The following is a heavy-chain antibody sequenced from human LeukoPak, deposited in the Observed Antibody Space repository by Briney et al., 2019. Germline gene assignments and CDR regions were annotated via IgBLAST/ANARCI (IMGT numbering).Heavy chain of an antibody. D-gene: IGHD1-26*01. CDR1: GFTFSSYE. V-gene: IGHV3-48*03. Sequence: PGGSLRLSCAASGFTFSSYEMNWVRQAPGKGLEWVSDISSSGGTRYNAESVKGRFTISRDNAKNSLYLQMNSLRAEDTAVYYCASQIVGATLDYWGQGTLVTVSS. CDR2: ISSSGGTR. CDR3: ASQIVGATLDY. J-gene: IGHJ4*02.